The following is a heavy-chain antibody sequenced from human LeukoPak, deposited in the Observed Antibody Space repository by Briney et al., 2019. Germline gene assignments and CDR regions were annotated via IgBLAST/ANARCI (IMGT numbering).Heavy chain of an antibody. D-gene: IGHD4-23*01. J-gene: IGHJ6*02. CDR3: ARAYVRWYNYYYYGMDV. CDR1: GGSFSGYY. Sequence: SSETLSLTCAVYGGSFSGYYWSWIRQPPGKGLEWIGEINHSGSTNYNPSLKSRVTISVDTSKNQFSLKLSSVTAADTAVYYCARAYVRWYNYYYYGMDVWGQGTTVTVSS. CDR2: INHSGST. V-gene: IGHV4-34*01.